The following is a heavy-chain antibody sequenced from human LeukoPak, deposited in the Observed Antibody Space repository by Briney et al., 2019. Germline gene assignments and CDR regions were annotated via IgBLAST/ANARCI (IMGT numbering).Heavy chain of an antibody. CDR3: ARDYSTVTTFFDY. J-gene: IGHJ4*02. V-gene: IGHV3-11*04. Sequence: GGSPRLSCAASGFTFSDYYMSWIRQAPGKGLEWVSYISSSGSTIYYADSVKGRFTISRDNAKNSLYLQMNSLKAEDTAVYYCARDYSTVTTFFDYWGQGTLVTVSS. CDR2: ISSSGSTI. CDR1: GFTFSDYY. D-gene: IGHD4-17*01.